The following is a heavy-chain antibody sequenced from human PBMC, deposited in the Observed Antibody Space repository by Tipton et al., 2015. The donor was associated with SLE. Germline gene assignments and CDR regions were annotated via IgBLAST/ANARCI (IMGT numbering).Heavy chain of an antibody. D-gene: IGHD3-10*01. V-gene: IGHV4-30-4*01. Sequence: TLSLTCTVSGGSISSGDYYWSWIRQPPGKGLEWIGYIYYSGSTYYNPSLKSRVTISVDTSKNQFSLKLSSVTAADTAVYYCARGHYYGSGSYYRRAYFDYWGQGTLVTVSS. J-gene: IGHJ4*02. CDR2: IYYSGST. CDR1: GGSISSGDYY. CDR3: ARGHYYGSGSYYRRAYFDY.